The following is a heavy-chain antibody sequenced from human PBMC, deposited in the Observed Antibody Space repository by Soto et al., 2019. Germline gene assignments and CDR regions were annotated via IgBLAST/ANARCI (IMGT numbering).Heavy chain of an antibody. D-gene: IGHD1-26*01. V-gene: IGHV3-23*01. Sequence: GGSLRLSCAASGFTFSSYAMSWVRQAPGKGLEWVSAISGSGGSTYYADSVKGRFTISRYNSKNTLYLQMNSLRAEDTAVYYGAKDGIVGAKGGVDYWGQGTLVTVSS. CDR1: GFTFSSYA. J-gene: IGHJ4*02. CDR2: ISGSGGST. CDR3: AKDGIVGAKGGVDY.